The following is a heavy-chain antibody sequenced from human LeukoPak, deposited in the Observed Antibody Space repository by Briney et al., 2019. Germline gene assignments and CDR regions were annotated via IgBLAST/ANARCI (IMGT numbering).Heavy chain of an antibody. V-gene: IGHV3-23*01. J-gene: IGHJ4*02. CDR1: GFTFSSYA. CDR3: ANTGGYYDFWSGTYY. D-gene: IGHD3-3*01. CDR2: ISGSGGST. Sequence: GGSLRLSCAASGFTFSSYAMSWVRQAPGKGLEWVSAISGSGGSTYYADSVKGRFTISRDNSKNTLYLQMNSLRAEDTAVYYCANTGGYYDFWSGTYYWGQGTLVTVSS.